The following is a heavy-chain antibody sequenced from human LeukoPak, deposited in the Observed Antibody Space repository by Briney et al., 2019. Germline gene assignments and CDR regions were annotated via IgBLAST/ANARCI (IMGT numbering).Heavy chain of an antibody. CDR2: IYYSGIT. CDR1: GGSISTTSYY. Sequence: SETLSLTCSVSGGSISTTSYYWGWIRQPPGKGLEWIGSIYYSGITYYNPSLKSRVTISVDTSKNHFSLKLSSVTAADTAVYYCARQMNTVTADYWGQGTLVTVSS. CDR3: ARQMNTVTADY. J-gene: IGHJ4*02. V-gene: IGHV4-39*01. D-gene: IGHD4-17*01.